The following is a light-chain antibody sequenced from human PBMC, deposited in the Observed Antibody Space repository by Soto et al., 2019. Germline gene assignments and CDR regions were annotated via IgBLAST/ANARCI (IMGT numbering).Light chain of an antibody. J-gene: IGKJ1*01. CDR3: QQYNNWPCWT. CDR2: DTS. Sequence: EIGVTQSLSTLSVSQRERATLSCRVSQSVRNKVAWYQHKPGQTPRVIIYDTSTRAAGFPARFSGSGSGTEFTLTTSSLQSEDFAVYFCQQYNNWPCWTFGHGTKVDIK. CDR1: QSVRNK. V-gene: IGKV3-15*01.